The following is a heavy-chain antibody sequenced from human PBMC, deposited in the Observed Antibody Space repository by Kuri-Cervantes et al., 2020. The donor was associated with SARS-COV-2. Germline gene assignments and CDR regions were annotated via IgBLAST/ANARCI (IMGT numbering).Heavy chain of an antibody. CDR3: ARRGYDFWSGTHNGGMEV. CDR1: GGSISSSSYY. V-gene: IGHV4-39*01. J-gene: IGHJ6*02. Sequence: SCTVSGGSISSSSYYWGWIRQPPGKGLEWIGSIYYSGSTYYNPSLKSRVTISVDTSKNQFSLKLSSVTAADTAVYYCARRGYDFWSGTHNGGMEVWGQGTTVTVSS. D-gene: IGHD3-3*01. CDR2: IYYSGST.